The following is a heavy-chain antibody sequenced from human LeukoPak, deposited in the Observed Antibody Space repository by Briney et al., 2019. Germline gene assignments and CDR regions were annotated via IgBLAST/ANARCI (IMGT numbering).Heavy chain of an antibody. V-gene: IGHV4-34*01. J-gene: IGHJ4*02. CDR3: ARVGCSSTSCYYYFDY. CDR1: GGSVSSDGFY. Sequence: SETLSLTCTVSGGSVSSDGFYWTWIRQPPGRGLEWIGEINHSGSTNYNPSLKSRVTISVDTSKNQFSLKLSSVTAADTAVYYCARVGCSSTSCYYYFDYWGQGTLVTVSS. D-gene: IGHD2-2*01. CDR2: INHSGST.